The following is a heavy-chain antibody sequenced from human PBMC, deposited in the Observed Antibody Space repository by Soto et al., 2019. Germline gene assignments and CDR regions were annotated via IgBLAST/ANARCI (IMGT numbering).Heavy chain of an antibody. D-gene: IGHD2-8*02. V-gene: IGHV1-8*01. CDR2: MNPNIGNT. Sequence: ASVKVSCKASGYTFTSYDINWVRQATGQGLEWMGWMNPNIGNTGFAQNFQGRVTLPRNTSISTAYMELSSLRSEDTAVYYCGSGWSKGDYWGQGTRVTVSS. CDR3: GSGWSKGDY. CDR1: GYTFTSYD. J-gene: IGHJ4*02.